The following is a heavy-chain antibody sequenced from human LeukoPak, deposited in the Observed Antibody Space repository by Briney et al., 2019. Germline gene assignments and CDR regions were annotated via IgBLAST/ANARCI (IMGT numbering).Heavy chain of an antibody. CDR1: GGSISSDY. D-gene: IGHD1-26*01. J-gene: IGHJ4*02. CDR3: ARQGARYSGSYAHFYYFDY. V-gene: IGHV4-59*08. Sequence: PSETLSLTCTVAGGSISSDYWSWVRQPPGKGLEWIGHIYYSGSTNYNPSLKSRVTISVDTSKNQFSLKLSSVTAADTAVYYCARQGARYSGSYAHFYYFDYWAREPWSPSPQ. CDR2: IYYSGST.